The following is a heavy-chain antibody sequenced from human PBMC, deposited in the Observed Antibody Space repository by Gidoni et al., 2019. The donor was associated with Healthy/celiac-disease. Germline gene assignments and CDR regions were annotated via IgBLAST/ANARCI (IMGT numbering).Heavy chain of an antibody. CDR3: ARDRDGYNL. CDR1: GGSISSYY. CDR2: IYYSGST. J-gene: IGHJ5*02. V-gene: IGHV4-59*01. Sequence: QVQLQESGPGLVKPSETLSLTCTVSGGSISSYYWSWIRQPPGKGLEWIGYIYYSGSTNYNPPLKSRVTISVDTSKNQFSLKLSSVTAADTAVYYCARDRDGYNLWGQGTLVTVSS. D-gene: IGHD5-12*01.